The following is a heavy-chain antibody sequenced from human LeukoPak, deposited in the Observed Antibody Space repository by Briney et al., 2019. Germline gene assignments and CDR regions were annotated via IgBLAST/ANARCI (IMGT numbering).Heavy chain of an antibody. Sequence: GGSLRLSCTASGFTFSSYAMSWVRQAPGKGLEWVSALSGSGGNTYYADSVKGRFTISRDNAKNSLYLQMNSLRAEDTAVYYCASGGIAAAGFFDYWGQGTLVTVSS. CDR2: LSGSGGNT. D-gene: IGHD6-13*01. CDR3: ASGGIAAAGFFDY. CDR1: GFTFSSYA. J-gene: IGHJ4*02. V-gene: IGHV3-23*01.